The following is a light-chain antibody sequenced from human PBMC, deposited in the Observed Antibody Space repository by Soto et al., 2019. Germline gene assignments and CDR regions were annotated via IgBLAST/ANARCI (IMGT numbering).Light chain of an antibody. CDR1: SGHSSYA. CDR3: QPWGTGIQV. Sequence: QLVLTQSPSASASLGASVKLTCTLSSGHSSYAIAWHQQQPERGPRYLMKLNSDGSHNKGDGIPDRFSGSSSGAERYLTISSLQSEDEADYYCQPWGTGIQVFGGGTKVTVL. V-gene: IGLV4-69*01. CDR2: LNSDGSH. J-gene: IGLJ2*01.